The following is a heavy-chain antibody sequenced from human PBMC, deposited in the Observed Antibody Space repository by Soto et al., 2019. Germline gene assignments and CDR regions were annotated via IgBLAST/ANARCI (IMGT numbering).Heavy chain of an antibody. CDR1: GGSISSGDYY. CDR3: ARQKRVPRGAFDI. Sequence: QVQLQESGPGLVKPSQTLSLTCTVSGGSISSGDYYWRWIRQPPGKGLGLIGYIYYRGSTPYNPSLKSRVTISLDTSQNQFSLKLSSVTAADTALYYCARQKRVPRGAFDIWGQGRMVTVSS. J-gene: IGHJ3*02. D-gene: IGHD3-3*01. V-gene: IGHV4-30-4*01. CDR2: IYYRGST.